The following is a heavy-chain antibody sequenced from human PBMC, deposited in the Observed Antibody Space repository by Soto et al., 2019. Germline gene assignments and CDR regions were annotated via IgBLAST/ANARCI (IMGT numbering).Heavy chain of an antibody. CDR3: ARLAGGFAQQLAVYYFDY. V-gene: IGHV5-51*01. CDR2: IYPGDSDT. Sequence: GESLKISCKGSGYSFTSYWSGSVRQMPGKGLEWMGIIYPGDSDTRYSPSFQGQVTISADKSISTAYLQWSSLKASDTAMYYCARLAGGFAQQLAVYYFDYWGQGTLVTVSS. J-gene: IGHJ4*02. CDR1: GYSFTSYW. D-gene: IGHD6-13*01.